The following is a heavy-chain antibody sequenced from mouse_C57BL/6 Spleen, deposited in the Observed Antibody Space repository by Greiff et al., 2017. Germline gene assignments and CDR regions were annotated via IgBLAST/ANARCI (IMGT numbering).Heavy chain of an antibody. CDR3: AREGAIGGFAY. CDR2: IDPSDSYT. J-gene: IGHJ3*01. Sequence: VQLQQPGAELVMPGASVKLSCKASGYTFTSYWMHWVKQRPGQGLEWIGEIDPSDSYTNYNQKFKGKSTLTVDKSSSTAYMQLSSLTSEDSAVYYCAREGAIGGFAYWGQGTLVTVSA. D-gene: IGHD2-14*01. V-gene: IGHV1-69*01. CDR1: GYTFTSYW.